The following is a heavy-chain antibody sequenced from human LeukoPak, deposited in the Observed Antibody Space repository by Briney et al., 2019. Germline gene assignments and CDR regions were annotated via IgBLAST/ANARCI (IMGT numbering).Heavy chain of an antibody. D-gene: IGHD3-10*01. J-gene: IGHJ4*02. CDR1: GYSFTSYW. CDR3: ATGSSGGYSY. Sequence: GESLKISCKGSGYSFTSYWTTWVRQMPGKGLEWMGTIDPSDSNMKNYSPTLQGHVTISVDKSISTVYLQWSSLKASDTAMYYCATGSSGGYSYWGQGALVTVPS. V-gene: IGHV5-10-1*01. CDR2: IDPSDSNMK.